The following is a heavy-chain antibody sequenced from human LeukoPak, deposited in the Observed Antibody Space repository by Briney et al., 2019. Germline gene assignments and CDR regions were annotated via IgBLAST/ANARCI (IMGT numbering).Heavy chain of an antibody. Sequence: PGGSLRLSCAVSGFTFSTYCMSWVRQAPGKGLEWVSGIGISGVSTYYADSVKGRFTISRDNSKNTVYLEMNSLRAEDTAVYYCARDLKTSGWYGDFDYWGQGTLVTVSS. CDR1: GFTFSTYC. V-gene: IGHV3-23*01. D-gene: IGHD6-19*01. J-gene: IGHJ4*02. CDR2: IGISGVST. CDR3: ARDLKTSGWYGDFDY.